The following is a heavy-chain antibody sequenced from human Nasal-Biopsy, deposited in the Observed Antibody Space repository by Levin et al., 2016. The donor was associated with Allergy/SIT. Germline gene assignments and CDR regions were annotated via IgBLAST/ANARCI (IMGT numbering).Heavy chain of an antibody. Sequence: ASVKVSCKASGYTFSSYVINWVRQAPGQGLEWMGWISVYIGNTQYAQNFQGRVTMTTDTSTSTAYMELRSLRSDDTAVYYCARGGTTPYYFAMDVWGQGTTVTVSS. CDR1: GYTFSSYV. CDR2: ISVYIGNT. CDR3: ARGGTTPYYFAMDV. J-gene: IGHJ6*02. D-gene: IGHD1-26*01. V-gene: IGHV1-18*01.